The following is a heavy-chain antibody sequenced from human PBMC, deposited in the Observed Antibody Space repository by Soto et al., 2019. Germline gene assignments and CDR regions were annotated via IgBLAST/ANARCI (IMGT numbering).Heavy chain of an antibody. D-gene: IGHD2-21*02. J-gene: IGHJ3*02. CDR1: GGTFSSYA. CDR3: ARAYCGGDCYQIDAFDI. V-gene: IGHV1-69*06. Sequence: SVTVSCKASGGTFSSYAISWVRQAPGQGLEWMGGIIPIFGTANYAQKFQGRVTITADKSTSTAYMELSSLRSEDTAVYYCARAYCGGDCYQIDAFDIWGQGTMVTVS. CDR2: IIPIFGTA.